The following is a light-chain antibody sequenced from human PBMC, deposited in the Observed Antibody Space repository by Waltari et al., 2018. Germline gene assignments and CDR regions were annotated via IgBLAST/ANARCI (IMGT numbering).Light chain of an antibody. Sequence: QSVLTQPPSVSGTPGQRVTISCSGSASNIGNNLVNWYQQFPGKAPKLLIYRSDQRPSGAPDRFAGSKSCTSASRAISGLKTEDEADYDCAAWDDSLNGRWVFGGGTKVTVL. CDR2: RSD. CDR3: AAWDDSLNGRWV. J-gene: IGLJ3*02. CDR1: ASNIGNNL. V-gene: IGLV1-44*01.